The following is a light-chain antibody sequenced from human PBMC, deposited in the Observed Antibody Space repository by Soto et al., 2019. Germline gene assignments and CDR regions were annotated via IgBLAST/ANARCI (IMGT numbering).Light chain of an antibody. CDR1: SSDVGRYSY. CDR3: CSYAGTYTGV. J-gene: IGLJ1*01. V-gene: IGLV2-11*01. CDR2: DVS. Sequence: QSVLTQPRSVSGSPGQSVSISCTGTSSDVGRYSYVSWYQQHPGKAPKLMIYDVSERPSGVPDRFSGSKSVNTASLTISGLQAEDEADYYCCSYAGTYTGVFGTGTKVTVL.